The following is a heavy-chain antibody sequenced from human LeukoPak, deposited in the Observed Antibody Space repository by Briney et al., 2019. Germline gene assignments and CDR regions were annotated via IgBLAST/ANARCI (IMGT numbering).Heavy chain of an antibody. D-gene: IGHD4/OR15-4a*01. CDR2: ISYNGGRT. V-gene: IGHV3-23*01. CDR1: GFTFTNYA. J-gene: IGHJ6*04. Sequence: GGSLRLSCAASGFTFTNYAMSWVRQAPGKGRDWVSAISYNGGRTYYSDSVKGRFTITRDNSKNTVYLQMNSLRAEDTAVYYCAKPPNYGAYYYGMDVWGKGTTVTVSS. CDR3: AKPPNYGAYYYGMDV.